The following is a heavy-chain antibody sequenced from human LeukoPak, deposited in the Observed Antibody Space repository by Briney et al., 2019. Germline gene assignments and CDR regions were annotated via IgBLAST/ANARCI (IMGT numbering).Heavy chain of an antibody. CDR1: GYTFTGYY. J-gene: IGHJ5*02. D-gene: IGHD6-6*01. CDR3: ATHPEYSSSSVTWFDP. Sequence: ASVKVSCKASGYTFTGYYMRWVRQAPGQGLEWMGWINPNSGGTNYAQKFQGRVTMTRDTSISTAYMELSRLRSDDTAVYYCATHPEYSSSSVTWFDPWGQGTLVTVSS. V-gene: IGHV1-2*02. CDR2: INPNSGGT.